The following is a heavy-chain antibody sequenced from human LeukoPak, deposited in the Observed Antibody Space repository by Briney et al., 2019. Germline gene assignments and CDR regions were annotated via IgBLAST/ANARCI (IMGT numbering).Heavy chain of an antibody. CDR1: GFTISRFW. V-gene: IGHV3-7*01. Sequence: GGSLRLSCGASGFTISRFWMTWVRQAPGKGLEWVANIKEEGSERNYVDAVKGRFTIFRDNAKKSVYLQMNSLRAEDTGIYYCARELSGDVIDSWGQGILVTVSS. CDR3: ARELSGDVIDS. CDR2: IKEEGSER. J-gene: IGHJ5*01. D-gene: IGHD5-24*01.